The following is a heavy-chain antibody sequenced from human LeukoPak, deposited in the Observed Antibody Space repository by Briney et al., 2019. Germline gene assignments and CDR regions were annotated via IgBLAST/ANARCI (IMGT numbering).Heavy chain of an antibody. CDR2: IYTSGST. J-gene: IGHJ4*02. V-gene: IGHV4-61*02. CDR3: ASGIAADLY. CDR1: GGSISSGSYY. Sequence: SQTLSLTCSVSGGSISSGSYYWSWIRQPAGKGLEWIGRIYTSGSTNYNPSLKSRVTISVDTSKNQFSLKLSSVTAAATAVYYCASGIAADLYWGQGTLVTVSS. D-gene: IGHD6-13*01.